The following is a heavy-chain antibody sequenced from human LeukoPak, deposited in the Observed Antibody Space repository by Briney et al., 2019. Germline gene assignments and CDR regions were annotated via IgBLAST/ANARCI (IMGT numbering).Heavy chain of an antibody. V-gene: IGHV3-23*01. CDR2: ISGSGAST. Sequence: LAGGSLRLSCAASGFTFTNCAMTWVRQAPGKGLEWVSNISGSGASTYYADSVRGRFTISRDNSKNTVHLQMNGLSVEDTALYYXAKDQSRVGASDPFHSWGQGSQVTVSS. CDR3: AKDQSRVGASDPFHS. J-gene: IGHJ5*01. CDR1: GFTFTNCA. D-gene: IGHD1-26*01.